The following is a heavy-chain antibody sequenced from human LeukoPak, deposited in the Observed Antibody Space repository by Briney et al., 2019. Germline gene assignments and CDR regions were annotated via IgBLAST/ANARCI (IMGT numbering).Heavy chain of an antibody. CDR3: AREGMIPYYYMDV. CDR2: IYYSGST. V-gene: IGHV4-59*01. CDR1: GGPLSSYY. Sequence: KPSETLSLTCTVSGGPLSSYYWSWIRQPPGKGLEWIGYIYYSGSTNYNPSLKSRVTISVDTSKNQFSLKLSSVTAADTAVYYCAREGMIPYYYMDVWGKGTTVTISS. D-gene: IGHD3-16*01. J-gene: IGHJ6*03.